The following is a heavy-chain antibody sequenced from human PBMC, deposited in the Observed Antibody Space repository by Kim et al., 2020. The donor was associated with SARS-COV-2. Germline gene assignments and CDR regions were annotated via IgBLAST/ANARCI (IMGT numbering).Heavy chain of an antibody. CDR3: ARDSQQLRIGWFDP. V-gene: IGHV1-69*01. J-gene: IGHJ5*02. D-gene: IGHD6-13*01. Sequence: AQKFQGRVTITADESTSTAYMELSSLRSEDTAVYYCARDSQQLRIGWFDPWGQGTLVTVSS.